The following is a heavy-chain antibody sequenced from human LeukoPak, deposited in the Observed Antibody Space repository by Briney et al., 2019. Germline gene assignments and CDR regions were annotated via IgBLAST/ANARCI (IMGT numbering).Heavy chain of an antibody. CDR2: IYYSGST. J-gene: IGHJ4*02. V-gene: IGHV4-39*01. CDR3: ARLDTREFFDY. Sequence: XGXXXEWIGTIYYSGSTYYNPSGKSRFTICVDTSKKQFSLKLSSVTAADTAVYYCARLDTREFFDYWGQGTLVTVSS. D-gene: IGHD2-2*02.